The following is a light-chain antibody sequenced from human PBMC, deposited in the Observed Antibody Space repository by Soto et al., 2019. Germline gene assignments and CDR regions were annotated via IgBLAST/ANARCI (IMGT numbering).Light chain of an antibody. CDR2: DAS. Sequence: DIPMTQSPSTLSASVGDRVTITCRASQSISSWLAWYQQKPGKAPKLLIYDASSLESGVPSRFSGSGSGTESTLSISSLQPDDFATYYCQQYNNYQFTFGPGTKVDIK. V-gene: IGKV1-5*01. J-gene: IGKJ3*01. CDR1: QSISSW. CDR3: QQYNNYQFT.